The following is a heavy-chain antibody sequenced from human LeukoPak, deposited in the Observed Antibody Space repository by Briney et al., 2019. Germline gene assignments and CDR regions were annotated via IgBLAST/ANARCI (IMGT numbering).Heavy chain of an antibody. D-gene: IGHD1-26*01. V-gene: IGHV3-30*03. CDR2: ISNDGSSK. J-gene: IGHJ4*02. CDR3: VRDSGRYSGSLFDY. CDR1: GFTFSTYG. Sequence: GGSLRLSCVGSGFTFSTYGTHWVRQAPGKGLEWVAVISNDGSSKDYADSVKGRFTISRDNSKNTLYLQMSSLRAEDTAVYYCVRDSGRYSGSLFDYWGQGALVTVSS.